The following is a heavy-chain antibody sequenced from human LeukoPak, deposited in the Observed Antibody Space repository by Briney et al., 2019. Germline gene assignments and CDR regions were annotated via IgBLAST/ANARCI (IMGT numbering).Heavy chain of an antibody. CDR2: INHSGST. V-gene: IGHV4-34*01. D-gene: IGHD3-9*01. J-gene: IGHJ4*02. CDR3: ARSGDILTGYCFDY. CDR1: GGSFSGYY. Sequence: SETLSLTCAVYGGSFSGYYWSWIRQPPGKGLEWIGEINHSGSTNSNPSLKSRVTISVDTSKNQFSLKLSSVTAADTAVYYCARSGDILTGYCFDYWGQGTLVTVSS.